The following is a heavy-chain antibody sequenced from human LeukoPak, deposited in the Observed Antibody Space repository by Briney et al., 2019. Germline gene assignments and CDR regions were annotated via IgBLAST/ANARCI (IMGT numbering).Heavy chain of an antibody. CDR2: IIPIFGTA. Sequence: SVTVSCTASGGTFSSYAISWVRQAPGQGLEWMGGIIPIFGTANYSQKFQGRVTITADKSTSTAYMELSSLRSEDTAVYYCASHSGVPTAAGTGYYYYGMDVWGKGTTVTVSS. D-gene: IGHD6-13*01. CDR1: GGTFSSYA. J-gene: IGHJ6*04. CDR3: ASHSGVPTAAGTGYYYYGMDV. V-gene: IGHV1-69*06.